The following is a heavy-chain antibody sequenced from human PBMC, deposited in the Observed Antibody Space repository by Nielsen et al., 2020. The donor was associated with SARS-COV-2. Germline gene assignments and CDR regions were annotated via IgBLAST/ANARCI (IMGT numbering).Heavy chain of an antibody. D-gene: IGHD6-19*01. CDR2: ISYDGSNK. Sequence: GESLKISCAASGFTFSNYAMHWVRQAPGKGLEWVAVISYDGSNKYYADSVKGRFTISRDSSKNTLFLQMNSLRAEDTAVYYCAKKVYSSGWYSSYYYYGMDVWGQGTTVTVSS. J-gene: IGHJ6*02. V-gene: IGHV3-30-3*02. CDR3: AKKVYSSGWYSSYYYYGMDV. CDR1: GFTFSNYA.